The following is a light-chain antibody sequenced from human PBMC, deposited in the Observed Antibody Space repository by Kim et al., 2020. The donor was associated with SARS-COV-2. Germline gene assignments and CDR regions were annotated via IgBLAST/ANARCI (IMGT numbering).Light chain of an antibody. J-gene: IGLJ3*02. CDR1: NIGSKS. Sequence: SYELTQPPSVSVAPGKTARITCGGNNIGSKSVHWYQQKPGQAPVLVIYYDSDRPSGIPERFSRSNSGNTATLTISRVEAGDEADYYCQVWVNSSDHPGVFGGGTKLTVL. CDR3: QVWVNSSDHPGV. V-gene: IGLV3-21*04. CDR2: YDS.